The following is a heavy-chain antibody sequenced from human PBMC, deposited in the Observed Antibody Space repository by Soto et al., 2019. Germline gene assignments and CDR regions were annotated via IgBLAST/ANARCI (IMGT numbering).Heavy chain of an antibody. CDR3: ARDGSSYGYSLDY. J-gene: IGHJ4*02. V-gene: IGHV3-30*03. D-gene: IGHD5-18*01. CDR2: ISYDGSNK. Sequence: QVQLVESGGGVVQPGRSLRLSCAASGFTFSSYGMHWVRQAPGKGLEWVAFISYDGSNKYYADSVKGRFTISRDNSKNTLYLQMNSLRPGDTAVYYCARDGSSYGYSLDYWGQGTLVTVSS. CDR1: GFTFSSYG.